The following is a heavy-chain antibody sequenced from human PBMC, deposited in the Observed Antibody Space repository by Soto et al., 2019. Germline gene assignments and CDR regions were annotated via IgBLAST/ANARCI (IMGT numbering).Heavy chain of an antibody. CDR1: GYTFSDYY. CDR3: AGCSLIGCDYYYGMDV. D-gene: IGHD5-12*01. Sequence: ASVKVSCKASGYTFSDYYLNWVRQAPGQGLEWMGWINPNSGGTDYAQNFQGRATLTRDTSISTAYMELSRLRSDDTAVYYCAGCSLIGCDYYYGMDVWGQGTTVTVSS. J-gene: IGHJ6*02. CDR2: INPNSGGT. V-gene: IGHV1-2*02.